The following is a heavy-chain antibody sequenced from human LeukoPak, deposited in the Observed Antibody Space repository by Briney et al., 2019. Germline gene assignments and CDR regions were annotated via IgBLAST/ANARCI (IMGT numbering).Heavy chain of an antibody. J-gene: IGHJ4*02. D-gene: IGHD4-11*01. V-gene: IGHV4-38-2*02. Sequence: SETLSLTCAVSGYSISSGCYWAWIRQPPGEGLEWVGSIFHSGTYYNPPLKSRVSISMDTSKNQFSLSLSSVTAADTAVYYCARDDYSNYGHYWGQGKLVTVSS. CDR2: IFHSGT. CDR3: ARDDYSNYGHY. CDR1: GYSISSGCY.